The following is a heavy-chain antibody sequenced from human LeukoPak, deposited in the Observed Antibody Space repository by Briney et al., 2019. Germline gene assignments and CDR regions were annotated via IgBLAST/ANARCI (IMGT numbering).Heavy chain of an antibody. J-gene: IGHJ5*02. CDR2: INHSGST. V-gene: IGHV4-34*01. CDR1: GFTFGYYA. Sequence: GSLRLSCTASGFTFGYYAMSWVRQPPGKGLEWIGEINHSGSTNYNPSLKSRVTISVDTSKNQFSLKLSSATAADTAVYYCARGQGWFDPWGQGTLVTVSS. CDR3: ARGQGWFDP.